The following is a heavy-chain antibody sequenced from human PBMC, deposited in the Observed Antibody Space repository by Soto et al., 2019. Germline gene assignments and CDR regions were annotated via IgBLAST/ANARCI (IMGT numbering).Heavy chain of an antibody. CDR1: AGTFSSYA. Sequence: QVQLVQSGAEVKKPGSSVKVSCKASAGTFSSYAITWVRQAPGQGLEWMGGIIPIFGTANYAQKFQGRVTITADESTSTAYMELSSLRSEDTAVYYCATEGDGSGSYYYGMDVWGQGTTVTVSS. D-gene: IGHD3-22*01. CDR3: ATEGDGSGSYYYGMDV. CDR2: IIPIFGTA. V-gene: IGHV1-69*12. J-gene: IGHJ6*02.